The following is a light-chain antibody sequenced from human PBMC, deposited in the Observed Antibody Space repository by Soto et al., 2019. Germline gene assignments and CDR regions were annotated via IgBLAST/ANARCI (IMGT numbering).Light chain of an antibody. Sequence: EIVMTQSPATLSVSPGERVTLSCRASPSVGSNLAWYQQRPGQAPRLLIYGESTRAPDIPARFSASGSGTEFRLTIGRLKSEDFVVYYCQQYNDWLPPLTFGRGTRLEIK. V-gene: IGKV3-15*01. CDR2: GES. CDR3: QQYNDWLPPLT. CDR1: PSVGSN. J-gene: IGKJ5*01.